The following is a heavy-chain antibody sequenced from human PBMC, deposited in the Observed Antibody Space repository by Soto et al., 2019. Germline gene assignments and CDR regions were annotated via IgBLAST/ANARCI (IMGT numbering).Heavy chain of an antibody. CDR1: GFTFSGSA. D-gene: IGHD3-3*01. Sequence: EVQLVESGGGLVQPGGSLKLSCAASGFTFSGSAMHWVRQASGKGLEWVGRIRSKGNNYATAYGASLKGRFTISRDDSKNTADLQMTSLNTEDTAVYYCSRQASDFWSGKPQYYMDVWGKGTTVTVSS. CDR3: SRQASDFWSGKPQYYMDV. V-gene: IGHV3-73*01. J-gene: IGHJ6*03. CDR2: IRSKGNNYAT.